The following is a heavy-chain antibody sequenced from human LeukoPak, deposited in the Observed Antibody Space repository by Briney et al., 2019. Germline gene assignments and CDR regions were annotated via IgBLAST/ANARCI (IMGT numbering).Heavy chain of an antibody. CDR1: GFTFSTYW. J-gene: IGHJ4*02. CDR2: IQQDGNEK. V-gene: IGHV3-7*01. Sequence: GGSLRLSCAASGFTFSTYWMSWVRQAPGKGLEWVANIQQDGNEKYYVDSVKGRFTISRDNAKNTLYLQMGSLRAEDMAVYYCARVVGGWGQGTLVTVSS. CDR3: ARVVGG.